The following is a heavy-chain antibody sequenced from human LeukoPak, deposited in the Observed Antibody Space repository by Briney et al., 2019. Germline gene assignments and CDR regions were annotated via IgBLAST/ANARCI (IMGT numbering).Heavy chain of an antibody. J-gene: IGHJ4*02. CDR2: ISSSSSYI. CDR1: GFTFSSYS. CDR3: ARAKMATGGGIFDY. Sequence: PGGSLRLSCAASGFTFSSYSMNWVRQAPGKGLEWVSSISSSSSYIYYADSVKGRFTISRDNAKNSLSLQMNSLRAEDTAVYYCARAKMATGGGIFDYWGQGALVTVSS. D-gene: IGHD5-24*01. V-gene: IGHV3-21*01.